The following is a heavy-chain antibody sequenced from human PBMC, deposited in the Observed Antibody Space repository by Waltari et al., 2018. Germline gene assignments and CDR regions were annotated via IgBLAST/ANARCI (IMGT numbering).Heavy chain of an antibody. J-gene: IGHJ4*02. CDR2: ISDGGGII. V-gene: IGHV3-23*01. D-gene: IGHD7-27*01. Sequence: EVQLLESGGGLVQPGGSLRPSCAASVFTFNTYVMNWVRQAPGKGLEWVSSISDGGGIINYADSVKGRFTISRDNSKNTLYLQMNSLRAEDTAVYYCARGSGVDYWGQGTLVTISS. CDR1: VFTFNTYV. CDR3: ARGSGVDY.